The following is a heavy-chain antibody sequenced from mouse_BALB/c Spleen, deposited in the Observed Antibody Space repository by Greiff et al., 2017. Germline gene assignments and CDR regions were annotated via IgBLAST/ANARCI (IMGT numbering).Heavy chain of an antibody. V-gene: IGHV1-62-2*01. J-gene: IGHJ2*01. D-gene: IGHD1-1*01. CDR1: GYTFTEYI. Sequence: VQLQQSGAGLVKPGASVKLSCKASGYTFTEYIIHWVKQRPGQGLEWIGWFYPGSGSTKYNEKFKDKATLTADTSSSTAYMELSRLTSEDSAVYFCARRVYYGSSYIDYWGQGTTLTVSS. CDR2: FYPGSGST. CDR3: ARRVYYGSSYIDY.